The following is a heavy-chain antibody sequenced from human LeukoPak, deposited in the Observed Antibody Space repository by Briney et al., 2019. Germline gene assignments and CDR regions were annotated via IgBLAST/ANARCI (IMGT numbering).Heavy chain of an antibody. J-gene: IGHJ3*02. CDR1: GGSFSGYY. D-gene: IGHD3-3*01. V-gene: IGHV4-34*01. CDR3: ARNIPHYDLWSGTKDAFDI. Sequence: SETLSLTCAVYGGSFSGYYWSWIRQPPGKGLEWIGEINHSGSTNYNPSLKSRVTISVDTSKNQFSLKLSSVTAADTAVYYCARNIPHYDLWSGTKDAFDIWGQGTMVTVSS. CDR2: INHSGST.